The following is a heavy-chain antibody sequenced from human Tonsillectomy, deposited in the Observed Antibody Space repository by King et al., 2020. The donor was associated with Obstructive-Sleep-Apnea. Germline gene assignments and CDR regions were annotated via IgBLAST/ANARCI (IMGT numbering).Heavy chain of an antibody. Sequence: VQLQESGPGLVKPSETLSLTCNVSGVSISSFYWSWIRQPPGKGLEWIGYIYYSGSTNYNPSLKSRVTISVDTSKNQVSLKLNSVTAADTALYYCARGIRGDWGLIDTWGLGILVTVSS. V-gene: IGHV4-59*01. CDR1: GVSISSFY. CDR3: ARGIRGDWGLIDT. J-gene: IGHJ5*02. CDR2: IYYSGST. D-gene: IGHD2-21*02.